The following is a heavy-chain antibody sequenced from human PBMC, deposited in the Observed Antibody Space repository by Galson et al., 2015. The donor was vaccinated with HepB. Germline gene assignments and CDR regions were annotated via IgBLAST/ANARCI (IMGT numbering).Heavy chain of an antibody. D-gene: IGHD3-16*01. CDR1: GFTFSAHA. J-gene: IGHJ6*02. CDR3: ARINRGSDPFYDMDV. Sequence: SLRLSCAASGFTFSAHAMHWVRQAPGRGLEWVAVISYDGSNKFYADSVKGRFTISRDNSKNTLYLQMNSLRPEDTAVYHCARINRGSDPFYDMDVWGQGTTVTVSS. CDR2: ISYDGSNK. V-gene: IGHV3-30-3*01.